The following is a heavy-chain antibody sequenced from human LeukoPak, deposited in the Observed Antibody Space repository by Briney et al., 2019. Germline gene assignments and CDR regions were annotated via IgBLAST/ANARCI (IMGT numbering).Heavy chain of an antibody. V-gene: IGHV4-34*01. J-gene: IGHJ4*02. CDR1: VGSFSGYY. CDR2: INHSGST. Sequence: SETLSLTFSVYVGSFSGYYWSWIRQPPAKGLEWIDQINHSGSTNYNPSLKSRVTISVDTTNNQFSLKLSSVTAADTAVYYCAGDYDYVWGSYRHVDYWGQGTLVTVSS. D-gene: IGHD3-16*02. CDR3: AGDYDYVWGSYRHVDY.